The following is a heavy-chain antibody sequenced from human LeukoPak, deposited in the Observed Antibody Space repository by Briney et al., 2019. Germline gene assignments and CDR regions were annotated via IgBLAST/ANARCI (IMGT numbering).Heavy chain of an antibody. CDR1: GASIRNYY. V-gene: IGHV4-59*01. Sequence: SETLSLTCSVSGASIRNYYWNWVRQPPGKGLEWIGYIYYSGSTNYNPSLKSRVTISVDTSKNQFSLKLSSVTAADTAVYYCARPSRYCSGGSCYREVSYWYFDLWGRGTLVTVSS. CDR2: IYYSGST. CDR3: ARPSRYCSGGSCYREVSYWYFDL. D-gene: IGHD2-15*01. J-gene: IGHJ2*01.